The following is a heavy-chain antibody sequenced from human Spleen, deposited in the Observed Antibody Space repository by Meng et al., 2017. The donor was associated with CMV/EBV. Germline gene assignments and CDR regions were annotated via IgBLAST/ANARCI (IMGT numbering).Heavy chain of an antibody. CDR1: GGSICSYY. Sequence: GQLQESGPGLVKPSASLSLTCTVSGGSICSYYWSWIRQPAGKGLEWIGRIYTSGSTNYNPSLKSRVTMSVDTSKNQFSLKLSSVTAADTAVYYCARDHAYYYDSSGLWYFDLWGRGTLVTVSS. V-gene: IGHV4-4*07. D-gene: IGHD3-22*01. CDR2: IYTSGST. CDR3: ARDHAYYYDSSGLWYFDL. J-gene: IGHJ2*01.